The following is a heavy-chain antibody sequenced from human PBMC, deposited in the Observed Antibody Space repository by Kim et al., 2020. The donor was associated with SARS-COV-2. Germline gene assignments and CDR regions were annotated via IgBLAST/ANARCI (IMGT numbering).Heavy chain of an antibody. Sequence: GGSLRLSCAASGFSFGSYAMSWVRQAPGKGLEGVSAISGGGGSTHYADSVKGRFTISRDNSKNTLYLQMDSLRADDTAVYFCAKDKAAGTVSYFYGMDVWGHGTTVTVSS. J-gene: IGHJ6*02. V-gene: IGHV3-23*01. D-gene: IGHD6-13*01. CDR2: ISGGGGST. CDR3: AKDKAAGTVSYFYGMDV. CDR1: GFSFGSYA.